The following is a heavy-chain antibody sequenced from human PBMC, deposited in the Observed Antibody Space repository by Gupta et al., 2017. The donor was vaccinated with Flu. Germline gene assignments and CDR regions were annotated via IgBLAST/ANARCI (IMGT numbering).Heavy chain of an antibody. CDR1: AGTFRTDA. CDR3: ARDEAFSYDRFPMDG. J-gene: IGHJ6*02. D-gene: IGHD5-18*01. Sequence: QVQLVQSGAEVKKPGSSVKVSCRTSAGTFRTDAISWVRQAPGQGREWMGGIIPMSETTNYAQRFQGRVTITADESTNTAYMELSSLTSEDTAIYYCARDEAFSYDRFPMDGWGQGTKVTVSS. CDR2: IIPMSETT. V-gene: IGHV1-69*01.